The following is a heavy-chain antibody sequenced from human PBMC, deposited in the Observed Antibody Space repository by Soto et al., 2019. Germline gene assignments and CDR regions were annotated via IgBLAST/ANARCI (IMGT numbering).Heavy chain of an antibody. D-gene: IGHD2-2*01. CDR2: ISGSGGTI. Sequence: EMQVLESGGGLVQPGGSLRLSCATSGFTFSSYAMTWVRQAPGKGLEWVSSISGSGGTIYYADSVKGRFTISRDNSKNPLDLQMNSLRAEDTAVYYCAKGNDATCYNAFHIWGQGTMVTVSS. CDR3: AKGNDATCYNAFHI. V-gene: IGHV3-23*01. CDR1: GFTFSSYA. J-gene: IGHJ3*02.